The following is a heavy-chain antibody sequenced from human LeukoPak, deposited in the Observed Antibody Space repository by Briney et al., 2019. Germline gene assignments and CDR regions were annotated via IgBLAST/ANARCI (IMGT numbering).Heavy chain of an antibody. CDR3: ARRAGGYSHPYDY. D-gene: IGHD3-22*01. CDR2: IYSGGTT. CDR1: GFTVSGNY. Sequence: GGSLRLSCAVSGFTVSGNYMSWVRQAPGKGLEWVSLIYSGGTTYYADSVKGRFTISRDNSKNTLYLQMNSLRAEDTAVYYCARRAGGYSHPYDYWGRGILVTVSS. V-gene: IGHV3-53*01. J-gene: IGHJ4*02.